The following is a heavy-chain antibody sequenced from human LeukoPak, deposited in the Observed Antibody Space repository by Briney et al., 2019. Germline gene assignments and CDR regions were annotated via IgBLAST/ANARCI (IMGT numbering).Heavy chain of an antibody. D-gene: IGHD6-19*01. CDR3: AKKQTSLYSSGWEAFDY. CDR1: GFTFSSYV. V-gene: IGHV3-23*01. CDR2: ISGSGGRT. J-gene: IGHJ4*02. Sequence: PGGSLRLSCAASGFTFSSYVMSWVRQAPGKRLEWVSGISGSGGRTYYADSVKGRFTISRDNSRNTLYLQMNSLGAEDTAVYYCAKKQTSLYSSGWEAFDYWGQGTLVAVSS.